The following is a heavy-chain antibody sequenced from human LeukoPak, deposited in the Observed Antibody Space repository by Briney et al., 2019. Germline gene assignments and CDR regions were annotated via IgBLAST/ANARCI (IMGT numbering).Heavy chain of an antibody. Sequence: PSETLSLTCTGSGGSISSGSYDWRSIRQPAGKGLEWIGRIYTSGSTNYNPSLKSRVTISVDTSKNQFSLKLSSVTAADTAVYYCARGGSSWYSDRFDHWGQGTLVTVSS. CDR3: ARGGSSWYSDRFDH. D-gene: IGHD6-13*01. CDR1: GGSISSGSYD. CDR2: IYTSGST. V-gene: IGHV4-61*02. J-gene: IGHJ5*02.